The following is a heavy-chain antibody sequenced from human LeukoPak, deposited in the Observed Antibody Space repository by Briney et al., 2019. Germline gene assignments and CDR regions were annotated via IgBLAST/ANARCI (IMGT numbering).Heavy chain of an antibody. CDR2: ISSSAGTT. CDR1: GFTFSSYE. D-gene: IGHD5-18*01. CDR3: ARQQQQLWYD. V-gene: IGHV3-48*03. J-gene: IGHJ4*02. Sequence: GGSLRLSCAASGFTFSSYEMNWVRQAPGKGLEWVSYISSSAGTTYYADSVKGRFAISRDNAKNSLYLQMNSLRAEDTAVYFCARQQQQLWYDWGQGTLVTVSS.